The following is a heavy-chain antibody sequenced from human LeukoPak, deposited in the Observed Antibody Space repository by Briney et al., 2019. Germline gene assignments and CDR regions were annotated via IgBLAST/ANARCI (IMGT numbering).Heavy chain of an antibody. D-gene: IGHD4-23*01. Sequence: EASVKVSCKASGYTFTGYYMNWVRQAPGQGLEWMGWISAYNGNTNYAQKLQGRVTMTTDTSTSTAYMELRSLRSDDTAVYYCARDHGGNPMLFHDAFDIWGQGTMVTVSS. CDR2: ISAYNGNT. CDR1: GYTFTGYY. CDR3: ARDHGGNPMLFHDAFDI. V-gene: IGHV1-18*04. J-gene: IGHJ3*02.